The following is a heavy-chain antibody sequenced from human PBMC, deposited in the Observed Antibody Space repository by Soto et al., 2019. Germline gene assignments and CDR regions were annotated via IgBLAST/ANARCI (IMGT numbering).Heavy chain of an antibody. CDR2: TYYRSKWYN. D-gene: IGHD2-2*01. Sequence: KQSQTLSLTCAISGDSVSSNSAAWTWIRQSPSRGLEWLGRTYYRSKWYNYYAVSVKSRITINPDTSKNHFSLQLNSVTPEDTAVYYCARHIVVVPAATSGYYYYGMDVWGQGTTVTVSS. CDR3: ARHIVVVPAATSGYYYYGMDV. CDR1: GDSVSSNSAA. V-gene: IGHV6-1*01. J-gene: IGHJ6*02.